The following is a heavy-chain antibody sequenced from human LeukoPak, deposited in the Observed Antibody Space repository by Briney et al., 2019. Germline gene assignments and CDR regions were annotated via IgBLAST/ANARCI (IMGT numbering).Heavy chain of an antibody. J-gene: IGHJ2*01. Sequence: GGSLRLSCAASGFTFSSYAMHWVRQAPGKGLEWVAVIPYDGSNKYYADSVKGRFTISRDNSKNTLYLQMNSLRAEDTAVYYCAKDPLGYCSSTSCYTWYFDLWGRGTLVTVSS. V-gene: IGHV3-30-3*01. D-gene: IGHD2-2*02. CDR3: AKDPLGYCSSTSCYTWYFDL. CDR2: IPYDGSNK. CDR1: GFTFSSYA.